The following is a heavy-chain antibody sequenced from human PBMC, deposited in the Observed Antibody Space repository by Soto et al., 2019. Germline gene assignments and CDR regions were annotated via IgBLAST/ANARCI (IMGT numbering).Heavy chain of an antibody. J-gene: IGHJ4*02. CDR1: GGSFSGYY. CDR3: ARGGKVLRYFDWLSQGYFDY. CDR2: INHSGST. V-gene: IGHV4-34*01. D-gene: IGHD3-9*01. Sequence: SETLSLTCAVYGGSFSGYYWSWVRQPPGKGMEWIGEINHSGSTNYNPSPKSRVTISVDTSKNQFSLKLSSVTAADTAVYYCARGGKVLRYFDWLSQGYFDYWGQGTLVTVSS.